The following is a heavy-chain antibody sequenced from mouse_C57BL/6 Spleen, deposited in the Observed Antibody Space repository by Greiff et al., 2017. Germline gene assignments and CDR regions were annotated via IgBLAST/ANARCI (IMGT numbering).Heavy chain of an antibody. Sequence: QVQLKESGAELVKPGASVKLSCKASGYTFTSYWMHWVKQRPGQGLEWIGMIHPNSGSTNYNEKFKSKATLTVDKSSSTAYMQLSSLTSEDSAVYYCASEGFAYWGQGTLVTVSA. CDR2: IHPNSGST. CDR3: ASEGFAY. V-gene: IGHV1-64*01. J-gene: IGHJ3*01. CDR1: GYTFTSYW.